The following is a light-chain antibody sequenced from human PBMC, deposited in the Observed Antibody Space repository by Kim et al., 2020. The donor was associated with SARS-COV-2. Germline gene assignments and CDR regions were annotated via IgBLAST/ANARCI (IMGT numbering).Light chain of an antibody. CDR2: STS. CDR3: QQASNFPYT. CDR1: QTISRW. Sequence: DIQMTQSPSFVSASVGDTVTITCRASQTISRWLAWYQQKPGQGPKLLIYSTSRLHSGVPSRFSGSGSATDFTLTINGLQPEDFGTYQCQQASNFPYTFGQGTKLEI. J-gene: IGKJ2*01. V-gene: IGKV1-12*01.